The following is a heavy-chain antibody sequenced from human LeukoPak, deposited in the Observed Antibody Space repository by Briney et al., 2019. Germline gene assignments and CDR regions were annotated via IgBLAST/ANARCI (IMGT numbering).Heavy chain of an antibody. J-gene: IGHJ1*01. V-gene: IGHV3-11*04. CDR1: GFTFSDYY. CDR2: ISSSSSTI. CDR3: ARDQDTAYFQH. Sequence: PGGSLRLSCAASGFTFSDYYMSWIRQAPGKGLEWVSYISSSSSTIHYADSVKGRFTISKDNAKNSLYLQMNSLRAEDTAVYYCARDQDTAYFQHWGQGTLVTVSS.